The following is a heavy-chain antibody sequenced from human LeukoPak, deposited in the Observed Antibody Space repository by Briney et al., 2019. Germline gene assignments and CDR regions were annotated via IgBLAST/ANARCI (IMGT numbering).Heavy chain of an antibody. Sequence: GASVKVSCKASGGTFSSYAISWVRQAPGQGPEWMGGIIPIFGTANYAQKFQGRVTITTDESTSTAYMELSSLRSEDTAVYYCARATLYSSSSYRFDYWGQGTLVTVSS. CDR1: GGTFSSYA. CDR2: IIPIFGTA. J-gene: IGHJ4*02. V-gene: IGHV1-69*05. CDR3: ARATLYSSSSYRFDY. D-gene: IGHD6-6*01.